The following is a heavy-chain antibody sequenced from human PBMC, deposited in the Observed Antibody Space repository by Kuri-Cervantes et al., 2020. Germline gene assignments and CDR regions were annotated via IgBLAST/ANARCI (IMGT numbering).Heavy chain of an antibody. V-gene: IGHV3-23*01. J-gene: IGHJ6*03. CDR2: ISGSGHIT. CDR3: ATSSNGYSNYYYYMDV. CDR1: GFIFDSYA. D-gene: IGHD5-24*01. Sequence: GESLKISCAAPGFIFDSYAMSWVRQVPGKGLEWVSAISGSGHITYYTDSVEGRFIILRDNSKNTLYLQMNGLKVEDAAVYYCATSSNGYSNYYYYMDVWGKGTTVTVSS.